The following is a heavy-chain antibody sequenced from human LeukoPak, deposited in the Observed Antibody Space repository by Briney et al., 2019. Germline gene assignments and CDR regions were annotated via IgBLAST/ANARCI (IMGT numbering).Heavy chain of an antibody. J-gene: IGHJ4*02. CDR3: AKVQEMDTILPPFHY. V-gene: IGHV3-23*01. CDR2: IRGSGGNT. Sequence: GGSLRLSCAASGFTFSNYAMSWVRQVPGKGLEWVSAIRGSGGNTFYADSVKGRFTISRDNSKNTLYLQVNSLRAADTAIYYCAKVQEMDTILPPFHYWGQGTLVTVSS. D-gene: IGHD5-24*01. CDR1: GFTFSNYA.